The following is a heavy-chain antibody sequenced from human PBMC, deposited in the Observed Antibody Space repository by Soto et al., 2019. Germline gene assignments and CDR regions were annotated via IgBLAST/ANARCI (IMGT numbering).Heavy chain of an antibody. Sequence: EVQLLESGGSLVQPGGSLRLSCAASGFTFSTYAIIWARQAPGKGLEWVSVISGSGAKTYYADSVKGRFTISRDNSETTVFLPMNSLKVEDTAVYYCAKGGWGTVLDYWGQGTLVTVSS. CDR1: GFTFSTYA. J-gene: IGHJ4*02. D-gene: IGHD3-10*01. CDR2: ISGSGAKT. V-gene: IGHV3-23*01. CDR3: AKGGWGTVLDY.